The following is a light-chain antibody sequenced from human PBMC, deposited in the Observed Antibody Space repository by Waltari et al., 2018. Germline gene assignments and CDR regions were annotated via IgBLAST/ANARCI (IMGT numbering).Light chain of an antibody. V-gene: IGKV3-20*01. CDR1: QGVSSSH. CDR3: HQYGSSLPYT. CDR2: GAS. Sequence: EILLPQSPGTLSLSPGERATLSCRASQGVSSSHLAWYQQKPGQAPRLLIPGASSRATGIPDRLSGSGSGTDFTLTINTLEPEDFAVYYCHQYGSSLPYTFGQGTKVEIK. J-gene: IGKJ2*01.